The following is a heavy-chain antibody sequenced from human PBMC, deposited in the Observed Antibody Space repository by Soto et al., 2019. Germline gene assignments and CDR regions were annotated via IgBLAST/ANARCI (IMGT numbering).Heavy chain of an antibody. Sequence: SETLSLTCAVSGGSISSGGYSWSWIRQPPGKGLEWIGYIYHSGSTNYNPSLKSRVTISVDTSKNQFSLKLSSVTAADTAVYYCARGESSTSLDYWGQGTLVTVSS. J-gene: IGHJ4*02. CDR2: IYHSGST. CDR1: GGSISSGGYS. CDR3: ARGESSTSLDY. V-gene: IGHV4-30-2*01. D-gene: IGHD2-2*01.